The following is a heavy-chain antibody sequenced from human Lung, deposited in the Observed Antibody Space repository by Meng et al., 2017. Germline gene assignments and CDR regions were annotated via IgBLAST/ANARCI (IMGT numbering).Heavy chain of an antibody. Sequence: QVQHKQWGAGLLRPSENLSLTCAGYGGSISGSYWSWIRQSPAKGLEWIGKINHGGSTNYNPSLESRVTISVDTPKNQFSLRLTSMTVADTAVYYCARERHSTIIRGVIDFWGQGALVTVSS. CDR3: ARERHSTIIRGVIDF. V-gene: IGHV4-34*01. CDR1: GGSISGSY. CDR2: INHGGST. J-gene: IGHJ4*02. D-gene: IGHD3-10*01.